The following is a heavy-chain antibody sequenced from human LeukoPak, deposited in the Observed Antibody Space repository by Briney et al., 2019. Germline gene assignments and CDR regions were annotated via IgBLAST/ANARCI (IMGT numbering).Heavy chain of an antibody. CDR2: IYPGDSDT. V-gene: IGHV5-51*01. Sequence: GEXXKISCKGSGYSFTSYWIGWVRQMPGKGLEWMGIIYPGDSDTRYSPSFQGQVTISADKSISTAYLQWSGLKASDTAMYYCATTARAGTKTFDYWGQGTLVTVSS. J-gene: IGHJ4*02. CDR3: ATTARAGTKTFDY. D-gene: IGHD1-14*01. CDR1: GYSFTSYW.